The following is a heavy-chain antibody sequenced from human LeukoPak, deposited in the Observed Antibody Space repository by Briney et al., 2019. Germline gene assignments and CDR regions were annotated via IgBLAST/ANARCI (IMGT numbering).Heavy chain of an antibody. CDR3: ARDGSLPDY. D-gene: IGHD1-26*01. V-gene: IGHV3-74*01. Sequence: GGSLRLSCAASGFTFSNYWMHWVRQAPGKGPVWVSRITSDGSSTSYADSVKGRFTIFRDNVKNTLFLQMSSLRAEDTAMYYCARDGSLPDYWGQGTLVTVSS. CDR1: GFTFSNYW. CDR2: ITSDGSST. J-gene: IGHJ4*02.